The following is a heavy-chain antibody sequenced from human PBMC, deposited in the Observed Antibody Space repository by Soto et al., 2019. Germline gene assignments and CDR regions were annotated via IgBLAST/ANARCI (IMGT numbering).Heavy chain of an antibody. CDR1: GYTLTTYG. Sequence: QVQLVQSGAEVKKPGASVKVSCKAAGYTLTTYGVSWVRQAPGQGLEWVGWISAYNDHTNYAQKFQGRVTMTTDTYTSTAYVELRSLRYDETAVYYCARGTYLDYWGQGTLVTVSS. CDR3: ARGTYLDY. V-gene: IGHV1-18*01. CDR2: ISAYNDHT. J-gene: IGHJ4*02.